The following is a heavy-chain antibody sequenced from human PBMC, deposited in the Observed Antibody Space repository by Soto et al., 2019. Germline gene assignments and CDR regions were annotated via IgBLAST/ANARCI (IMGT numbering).Heavy chain of an antibody. V-gene: IGHV1-2*02. J-gene: IGHJ5*02. CDR2: INPNSGAT. CDR3: ARVMDDWNSVRFDP. CDR1: GYIFIDYY. D-gene: IGHD1-7*01. Sequence: QVQLVQSGAEVKKPGASVKVSCKASGYIFIDYYMHWARQAPGQGLEWMGWINPNSGATDYAQKFQGRVTMTRDTSISTAYMELCSLKCDDTAVYFCARVMDDWNSVRFDPWGQGTLVTVSS.